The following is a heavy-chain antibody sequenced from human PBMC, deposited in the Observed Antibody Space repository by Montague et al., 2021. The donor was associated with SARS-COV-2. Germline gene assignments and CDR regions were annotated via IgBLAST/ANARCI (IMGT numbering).Heavy chain of an antibody. Sequence: SETLSLTCSVSGGSISSSSYFWGWIRQPPGKGLEWIGSIYYSGGTYSNSSLKSRVTISVDTSKNQFSLKLSSVTAADTAVYYSARHLNYRDYGGDDYWGQGTLVTVSS. CDR1: GGSISSSSYF. D-gene: IGHD4-17*01. CDR3: ARHLNYRDYGGDDY. J-gene: IGHJ4*02. CDR2: IYYSGGT. V-gene: IGHV4-39*01.